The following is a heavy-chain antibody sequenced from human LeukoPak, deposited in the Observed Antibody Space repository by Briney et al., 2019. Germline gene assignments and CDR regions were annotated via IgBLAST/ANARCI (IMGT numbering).Heavy chain of an antibody. J-gene: IGHJ4*02. CDR1: GFTFSGYW. Sequence: PGGSLRLSCADSGFTFSGYWMNWVRQAPGKGLEWVSHINSDGSWTGYADSVKGRFTISKDNAKNTVYLQMNNLRAEDTAVYYCVSFYETYWGRGTLVTVSS. CDR2: INSDGSWT. CDR3: VSFYETY. D-gene: IGHD2-2*01. V-gene: IGHV3-74*01.